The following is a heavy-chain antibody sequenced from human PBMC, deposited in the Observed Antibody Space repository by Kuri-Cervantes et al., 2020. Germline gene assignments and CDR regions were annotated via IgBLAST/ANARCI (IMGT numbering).Heavy chain of an antibody. J-gene: IGHJ6*02. CDR2: VSPYNGDT. V-gene: IGHV1-18*01. CDR3: ARDEGGAAAGTYYYYGMDV. CDR1: GYTFISYG. Sequence: ASVKVSCKASGYTFISYGISWVRQAPGQGLEWMGWVSPYNGDTYYAQKVQGRVTMTTDTSTSTAYMELRSLRSDDTAVYYCARDEGGAAAGTYYYYGMDVWGQGTTVTDSS. D-gene: IGHD6-13*01.